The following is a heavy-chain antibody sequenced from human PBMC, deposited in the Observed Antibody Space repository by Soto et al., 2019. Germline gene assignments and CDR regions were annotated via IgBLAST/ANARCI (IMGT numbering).Heavy chain of an antibody. CDR1: GFTLSTYH. V-gene: IGHV3-23*01. D-gene: IGHD1-1*01. J-gene: IGHJ4*02. CDR3: ARVIWNDSGGY. CDR2: IGGSGGET. Sequence: GGSLRLSCAASGFTLSTYHMSWVRQAPGKGLEWVSAIGGSGGETYYADSVKGRFTISRDNSKNTLSLEMGSLRAEDTAVYYCARVIWNDSGGYWGQGTLVTVSS.